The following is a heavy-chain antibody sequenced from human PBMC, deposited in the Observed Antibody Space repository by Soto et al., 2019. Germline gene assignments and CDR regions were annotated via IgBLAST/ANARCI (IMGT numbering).Heavy chain of an antibody. V-gene: IGHV3-30*03. J-gene: IGHJ4*02. CDR2: ISYDGTNK. CDR1: GFPFTTYG. Sequence: AGGSLRLSCAASGFPFTTYGMHWVREGPGKGLEWVAVISYDGTNKYYADSVKGRFTISRDNSKNTLYLQMNSLRPEDTALYYCVGGQYYFDYRGQGTLVTVSS. D-gene: IGHD3-10*01. CDR3: VGGQYYFDY.